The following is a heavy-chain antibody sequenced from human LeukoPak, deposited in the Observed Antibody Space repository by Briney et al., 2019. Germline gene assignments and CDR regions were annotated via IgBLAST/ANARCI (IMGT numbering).Heavy chain of an antibody. Sequence: GGSLRLSCAASGFTFSNYAMSWVRQPPGKGLEWVSLISGSGDTTYYADSVKGRFTISRDNSKNTLYLQMNSLRAEDTAVYYCASRYCSGGSCPYYYYYYMDVWGKGTTVTVSS. CDR1: GFTFSNYA. CDR3: ASRYCSGGSCPYYYYYYMDV. J-gene: IGHJ6*03. D-gene: IGHD2-15*01. CDR2: ISGSGDTT. V-gene: IGHV3-23*01.